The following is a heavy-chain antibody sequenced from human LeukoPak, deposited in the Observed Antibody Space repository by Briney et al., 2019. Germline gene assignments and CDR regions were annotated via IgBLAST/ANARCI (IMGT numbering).Heavy chain of an antibody. CDR2: IYHSGST. Sequence: SQTLSLTCTVSGGSISSGGYYWSWIRQPPGKGLEWIGYIYHSGSTYYSPSLKSRVTISVDRSKNQFSLKLSSVTAADTAVYYCARSITIFGGRDAFDIWGQGTMVTVSS. CDR1: GGSISSGGYY. J-gene: IGHJ3*02. D-gene: IGHD3-3*01. CDR3: ARSITIFGGRDAFDI. V-gene: IGHV4-30-2*01.